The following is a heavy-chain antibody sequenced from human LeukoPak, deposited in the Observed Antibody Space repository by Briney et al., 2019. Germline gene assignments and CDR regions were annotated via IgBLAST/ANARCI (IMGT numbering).Heavy chain of an antibody. CDR3: AKDVYSIAAADDY. Sequence: GGSLRLSCAASGFTFRNYWMSWVRQAPGKGLEWVSAISGSGGSTYYADSVKGRFTISRDNSKNTLYLQMNSLRAEDTAVYYCAKDVYSIAAADDYWGQGTLVTVSS. CDR2: ISGSGGST. V-gene: IGHV3-23*01. J-gene: IGHJ4*02. D-gene: IGHD6-13*01. CDR1: GFTFRNYW.